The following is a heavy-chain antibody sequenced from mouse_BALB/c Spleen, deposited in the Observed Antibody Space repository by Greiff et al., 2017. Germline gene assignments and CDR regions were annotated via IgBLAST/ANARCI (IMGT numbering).Heavy chain of an antibody. J-gene: IGHJ4*01. CDR1: GFSLTDYG. Sequence: VQLQQSGPGLVAPSQSLSIACTVSGFSLTDYGVSWIRQPPGKGLEWLGVIWGGGSTYYNSALKSRLSISKDNSKSQVFLKMNSLQTDDTAMYYCAKHSQVRRRDAMDYWGQGTSVTVSS. CDR2: IWGGGST. D-gene: IGHD2-14*01. V-gene: IGHV2-6-5*01. CDR3: AKHSQVRRRDAMDY.